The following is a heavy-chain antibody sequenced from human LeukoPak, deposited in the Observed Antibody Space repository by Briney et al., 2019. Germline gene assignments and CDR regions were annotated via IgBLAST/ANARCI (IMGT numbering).Heavy chain of an antibody. V-gene: IGHV4-31*03. J-gene: IGHJ4*02. CDR3: ARGSVVPATLFDY. D-gene: IGHD2-2*01. CDR2: IYYSGST. CDR1: GGSISSGGYY. Sequence: PSETLSLTCTVAGGSISSGGYYWSWIRQHPGKGLEWIGYIYYSGSTYYNPSLKSRVTISVDTSKNQSSLKLSSVTAADTAVYYCARGSVVPATLFDYWGQGTLVTVSS.